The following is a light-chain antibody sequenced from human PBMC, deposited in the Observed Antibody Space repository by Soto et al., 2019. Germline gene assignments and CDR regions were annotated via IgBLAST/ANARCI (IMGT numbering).Light chain of an antibody. V-gene: IGLV3-21*04. J-gene: IGLJ1*01. CDR2: YDS. CDR3: QVWDSSSDHLYV. Sequence: SSELTQPPSVSVAPGKTARITCGGNNSGSKSVHWYQQKPGQAPVLVIYYDSDRPSGIPERFSGSNSGNTATLTISRVEAGDEADYYCQVWDSSSDHLYVFGTGTKLTVL. CDR1: NSGSKS.